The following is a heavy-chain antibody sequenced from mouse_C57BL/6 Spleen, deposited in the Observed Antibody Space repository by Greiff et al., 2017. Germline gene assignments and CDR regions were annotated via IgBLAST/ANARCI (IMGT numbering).Heavy chain of an antibody. CDR1: GYTFTDYN. V-gene: IGHV1-18*01. Sequence: VQLQQSGPELVKPGASVKIPCKASGYTFTDYNMDWVKQSHGKSLEWIGDINPNNGGTIYNQKFKGKATLTVDKSSSTAYMELRSLTSEDTAVYYCARHLITTVVDWYFDVWGTGTTVTVSS. CDR2: INPNNGGT. J-gene: IGHJ1*03. CDR3: ARHLITTVVDWYFDV. D-gene: IGHD1-1*01.